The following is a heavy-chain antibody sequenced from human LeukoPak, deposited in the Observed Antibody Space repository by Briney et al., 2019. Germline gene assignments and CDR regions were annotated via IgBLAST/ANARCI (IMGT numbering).Heavy chain of an antibody. V-gene: IGHV4-39*07. Sequence: SETLSLTCTVSGGSISSSSYYWGWIRQPPGKGLEWIGSIYYSGSTYYNPSLKSRVTISVDTSKNQFSLKLSSVTAADTAVYYCATLSSSWAHDIDYWGQGTLVTVSS. CDR1: GGSISSSSYY. CDR3: ATLSSSWAHDIDY. CDR2: IYYSGST. J-gene: IGHJ4*02. D-gene: IGHD6-13*01.